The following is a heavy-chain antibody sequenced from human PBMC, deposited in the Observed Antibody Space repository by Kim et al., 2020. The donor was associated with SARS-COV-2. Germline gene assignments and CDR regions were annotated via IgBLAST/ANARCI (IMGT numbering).Heavy chain of an antibody. V-gene: IGHV3-23*01. D-gene: IGHD3-16*01. Sequence: GGSLRLSCAASGFTFRSYGMSWVRQAPGKGLEWVSVISGSGGSTYYADSVKGRFTISRDNSKNTLYLQMNSLRAEDTAVYYCARRGGIRLFDYCVKETLVPVSS. CDR1: GFTFRSYG. CDR2: ISGSGGST. CDR3: ARRGGIRLFDY. J-gene: IGHJ4*02.